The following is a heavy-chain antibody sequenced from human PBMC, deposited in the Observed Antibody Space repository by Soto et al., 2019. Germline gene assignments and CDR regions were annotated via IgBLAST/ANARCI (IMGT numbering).Heavy chain of an antibody. V-gene: IGHV4-39*01. CDR1: GGSINSSRSY. CDR2: VYYKGNT. CDR3: ARRIYSGIYPYGLDV. Sequence: QLQLQESGPGLVKPSETLSLTCTVSGGSINSSRSYWGWIRQTPGKGLEWIGSVYYKGNTYYNPSLMSRVTGSVDTSKNQFSLKVSSVTAADTAVYYCARRIYSGIYPYGLDVWGQGTTVIVSS. J-gene: IGHJ6*02. D-gene: IGHD1-26*01.